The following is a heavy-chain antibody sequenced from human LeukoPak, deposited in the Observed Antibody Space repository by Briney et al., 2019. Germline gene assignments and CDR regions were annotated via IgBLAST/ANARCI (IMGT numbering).Heavy chain of an antibody. Sequence: GALRLSCAASGFTLSSYAMSWVRQAPGKGLEWVSAISVIGNTYHADSVKGRFTISRDSSKNTLYPQMNRLRAEDAAVYYCAKAPVTTCSGAYCYPFDYWGQGTLVTVSS. CDR2: ISVIGNT. CDR1: GFTLSSYA. V-gene: IGHV3-23*01. CDR3: AKAPVTTCSGAYCYPFDY. D-gene: IGHD2-21*01. J-gene: IGHJ4*02.